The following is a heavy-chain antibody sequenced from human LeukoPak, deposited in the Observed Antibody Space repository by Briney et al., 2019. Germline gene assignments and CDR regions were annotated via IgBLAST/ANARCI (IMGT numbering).Heavy chain of an antibody. CDR1: GFTFSSYA. CDR2: INANGDNT. J-gene: IGHJ4*02. CDR3: AREPILTGSYYFDY. V-gene: IGHV3-64*01. D-gene: IGHD3-9*01. Sequence: GGSLRLSCAASGFTFSSYAFHWVRQAPGKGLEYVSAINANGDNTYYANSVKGRFTISRDNSKNTLYLQMGSLRTGDMAVYYCAREPILTGSYYFDYWGQGVLVTVSS.